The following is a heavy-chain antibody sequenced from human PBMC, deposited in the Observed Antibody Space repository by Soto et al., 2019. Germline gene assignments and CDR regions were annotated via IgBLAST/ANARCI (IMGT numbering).Heavy chain of an antibody. CDR3: ARHYSAMGV. J-gene: IGHJ6*02. CDR2: IYSDNNT. Sequence: EVQLVETGGDLIQPGGSLRFSCAASGFTVSSDSMTWVRQDPGKGLEWISIIYSDNNTDYADSVKGRFSISRDTFKNILYLQMNSLRAEDTAEYYCARHYSAMGVWGQGTTVTVSS. V-gene: IGHV3-53*05. CDR1: GFTVSSDS.